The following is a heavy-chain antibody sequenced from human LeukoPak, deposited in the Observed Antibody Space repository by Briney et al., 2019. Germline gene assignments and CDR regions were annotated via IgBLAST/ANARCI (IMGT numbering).Heavy chain of an antibody. CDR2: IYYSGST. CDR3: ARDRLWANDY. D-gene: IGHD2-21*01. J-gene: IGHJ4*02. V-gene: IGHV4-39*07. Sequence: PSETLSLTCTVSGGPISSSSYYWGWIRQPPGKGLEWIGSIYYSGSTYYNPSLKSRVTISVDKSKNQFSLKLSSVTAADTAVYYCARDRLWANDYWGQGTLVTVSS. CDR1: GGPISSSSYY.